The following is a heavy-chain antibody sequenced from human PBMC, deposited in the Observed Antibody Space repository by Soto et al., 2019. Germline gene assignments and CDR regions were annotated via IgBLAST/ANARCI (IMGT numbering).Heavy chain of an antibody. CDR3: ARDDPPAYCGGDCYPYYYYYGMDV. CDR1: GGSISSYY. J-gene: IGHJ6*02. CDR2: IYYSGST. Sequence: SETLSLTCTVSGGSISSYYWSWIRQPPGKGLEWIGYIYYSGSTNYNPSLKSRVTISVDTSKNQFSLKLSSVTAADTAVYYCARDDPPAYCGGDCYPYYYYYGMDVWGQGTTVTVSS. D-gene: IGHD2-21*02. V-gene: IGHV4-59*01.